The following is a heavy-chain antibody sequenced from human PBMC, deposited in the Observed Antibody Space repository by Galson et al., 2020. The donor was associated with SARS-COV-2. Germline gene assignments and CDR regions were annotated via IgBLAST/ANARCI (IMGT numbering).Heavy chain of an antibody. V-gene: IGHV1-46*01. CDR2: INPSGGST. CDR1: GYTFTSYY. CDR3: ARDIVVVPAAYGMDV. D-gene: IGHD2-2*01. J-gene: IGHJ6*02. Sequence: ASVKVSCKASGYTFTSYYMHWVRQAPGQGLEWMGIINPSGGSTSYAQKFQGRVTMTRDTSTSTVYMELSSLRSEDTAVYYCARDIVVVPAAYGMDVWGQGTTVTVSS.